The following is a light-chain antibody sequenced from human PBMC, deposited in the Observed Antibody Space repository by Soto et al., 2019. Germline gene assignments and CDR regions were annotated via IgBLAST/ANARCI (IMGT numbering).Light chain of an antibody. CDR3: QHYAASPWT. J-gene: IGKJ1*01. Sequence: EIVLTQSPGTLSLSPGERATFSCRASQSLTNSYLAWYQQKPGQAPRLLIFGASSRVTGVPARFSGSGSGTDFTLTISRLESEDFAVYYCQHYAASPWTFGQGTMVEIK. CDR1: QSLTNSY. CDR2: GAS. V-gene: IGKV3-20*01.